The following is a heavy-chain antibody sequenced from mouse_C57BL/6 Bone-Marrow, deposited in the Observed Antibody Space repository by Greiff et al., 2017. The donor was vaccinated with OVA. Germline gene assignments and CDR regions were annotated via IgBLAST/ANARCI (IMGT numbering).Heavy chain of an antibody. Sequence: VKLVESGPGLVAPSQSLSITCTVSGFSLTSYAISWVRQPPGKGLEWLGVIWTGGGTNYNSALKSRLSISKDNSKSQVFLKMNSLQTDDTARYYCARSEAYYSNYGAFDYGGQGTTLTVSS. CDR1: GFSLTSYA. J-gene: IGHJ2*01. CDR3: ARSEAYYSNYGAFDY. D-gene: IGHD2-5*01. CDR2: IWTGGGT. V-gene: IGHV2-9-1*01.